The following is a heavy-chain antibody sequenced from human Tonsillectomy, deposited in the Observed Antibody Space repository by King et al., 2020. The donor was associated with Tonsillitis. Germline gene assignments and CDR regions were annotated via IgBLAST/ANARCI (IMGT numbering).Heavy chain of an antibody. CDR1: GGSISSSSYY. CDR2: IYYSGST. Sequence: QLQESGPGLVKPSETLSLTCTVSGGSISSSSYYWGWIRQPPGKGVEWIGSIYYSGSTYYNPSLTSRVTISVDTSKNQFSLKLSSVTAADTAVYYCARQAAYSSSWYRKSDFDYWGQGTLVTVSS. J-gene: IGHJ4*02. D-gene: IGHD6-13*01. V-gene: IGHV4-39*01. CDR3: ARQAAYSSSWYRKSDFDY.